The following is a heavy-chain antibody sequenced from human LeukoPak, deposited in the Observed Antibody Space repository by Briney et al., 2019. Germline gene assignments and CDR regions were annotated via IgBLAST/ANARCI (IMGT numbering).Heavy chain of an antibody. J-gene: IGHJ6*04. D-gene: IGHD3-10*02. CDR2: ISSSGSTI. V-gene: IGHV3-48*03. CDR3: AELGITMIGGV. CDR1: GFTFSSYE. Sequence: PGGSLRLSCAASGFTFSSYEMNWVRQAPGKGLEWVSYISSSGSTIYYADSVKGRFTISRDNAKNSLKLQMNSLRADDTAVYYCAELGITMIGGVWGKGTTVTISS.